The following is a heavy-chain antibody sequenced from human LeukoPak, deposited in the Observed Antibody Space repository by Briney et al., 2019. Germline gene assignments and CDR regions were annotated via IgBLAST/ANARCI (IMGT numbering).Heavy chain of an antibody. Sequence: GGSLRLSCAASGFTFSSYWMHWVRQAPGKGLVWVSRINSDGSSTSYADSVKGRFTISRDNAKNTLYLQMSSLRAEDTAVYYCARGVGYCSSTSCYWWFDPWGQGTLVTVSS. CDR1: GFTFSSYW. CDR2: INSDGSST. D-gene: IGHD2-2*01. J-gene: IGHJ5*02. V-gene: IGHV3-74*01. CDR3: ARGVGYCSSTSCYWWFDP.